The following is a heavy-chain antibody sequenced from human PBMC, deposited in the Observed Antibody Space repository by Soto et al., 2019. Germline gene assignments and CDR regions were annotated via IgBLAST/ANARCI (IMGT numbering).Heavy chain of an antibody. CDR3: ARDHVILTGYYITPKWPYYYYGMDV. CDR2: INPNSGGT. J-gene: IGHJ6*02. D-gene: IGHD3-9*01. CDR1: GYTFTGYY. Sequence: XSGKVSCKASGYTFTGYYMRWVRQAPVQGLGWMGWINPNSGGTNYAQKFQGRVTMTRDTSISTAYMELSRLRSDDTAVYYCARDHVILTGYYITPKWPYYYYGMDVWGQGTTVTVSS. V-gene: IGHV1-2*02.